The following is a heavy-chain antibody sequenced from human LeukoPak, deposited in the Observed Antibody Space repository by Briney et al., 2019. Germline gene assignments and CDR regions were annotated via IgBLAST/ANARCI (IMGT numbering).Heavy chain of an antibody. CDR3: ALTGDIVSLGPDY. V-gene: IGHV5-10-1*01. J-gene: IGHJ4*02. CDR1: GYSFTSYW. Sequence: GESLKISCKGSGYSFTSYWISWVRQMPGKGLEWMGRIDPSDSYTNYSPSFQGHVTISADKSISTAYLQWSSLKASDTAMYYCALTGDIVSLGPDYWGRGTLVTVSS. CDR2: IDPSDSYT. D-gene: IGHD2-15*01.